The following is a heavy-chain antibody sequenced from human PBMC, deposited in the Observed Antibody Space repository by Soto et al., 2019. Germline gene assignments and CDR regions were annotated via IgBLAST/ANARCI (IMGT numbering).Heavy chain of an antibody. J-gene: IGHJ3*02. CDR2: ISYDGSNK. CDR1: GFTFSSYA. V-gene: IGHV3-30-3*01. D-gene: IGHD2-2*01. CDR3: ARATQVVPAASDAFDI. Sequence: LRLSCAASGFTFSSYAMHWVRQAPGKGLEWVAVISYDGSNKYYADSVKGRFTISRDNSKNTLYLQMNSLRAEDTAVYYCARATQVVPAASDAFDIWGQGTMVTVSS.